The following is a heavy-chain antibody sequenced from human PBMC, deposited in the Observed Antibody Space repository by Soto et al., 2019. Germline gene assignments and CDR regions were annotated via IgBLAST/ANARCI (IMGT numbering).Heavy chain of an antibody. J-gene: IGHJ6*02. CDR1: GFTFSSYG. CDR2: IWYDGSNK. V-gene: IGHV3-33*01. Sequence: QVQLVESGGGVVQPGRSLRLSCAASGFTFSSYGMHWVRQAPCKGLEWVAVIWYDGSNKYYADSVKGRFTISRDNSKNTLYLQMNSLRAEDTAVYYCARNYYGSASDYGMDVWGQGTTVTVSS. CDR3: ARNYYGSASDYGMDV. D-gene: IGHD3-10*01.